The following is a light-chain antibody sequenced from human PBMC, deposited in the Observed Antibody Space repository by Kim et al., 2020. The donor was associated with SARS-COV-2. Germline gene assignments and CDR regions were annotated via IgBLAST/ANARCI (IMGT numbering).Light chain of an antibody. CDR1: LGISNY. J-gene: IGKJ1*01. CDR2: AAS. V-gene: IGKV1-8*01. CDR3: QQYYTYPQT. Sequence: ASTGDRITITCRATLGISNYLAWYQQKPGKAPTLLIYAASTLQSGVPSRFSGSGSGTDFTLTISYLQSEDFATYYCQQYYTYPQTFGQGTKVDIK.